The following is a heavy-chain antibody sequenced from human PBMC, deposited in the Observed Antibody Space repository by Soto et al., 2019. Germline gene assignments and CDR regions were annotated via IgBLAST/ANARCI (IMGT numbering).Heavy chain of an antibody. Sequence: PSETLSLTSTVSGGSIDSGRYYWTWLRQSPGKRLEWLAYISQNGRTYYNPSLKSRAVISMDTSKNQFSLNLTSITAADTAVYYCARDRLPDHFDSSGLDLWGQGTLVTVSS. D-gene: IGHD3-22*01. V-gene: IGHV4-31*03. CDR1: GGSIDSGRYY. CDR2: ISQNGRT. CDR3: ARDRLPDHFDSSGLDL. J-gene: IGHJ5*02.